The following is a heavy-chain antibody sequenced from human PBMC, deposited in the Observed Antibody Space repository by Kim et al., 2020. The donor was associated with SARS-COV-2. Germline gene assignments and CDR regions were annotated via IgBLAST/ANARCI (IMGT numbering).Heavy chain of an antibody. J-gene: IGHJ4*02. V-gene: IGHV3-23*01. CDR3: AKEEYYDFWSGHSY. D-gene: IGHD3-3*01. Sequence: ADSLQGRFTTSRDNSTNTQSLQMNSLRAEDTAVYYCAKEEYYDFWSGHSYWGQGTLVTVSS.